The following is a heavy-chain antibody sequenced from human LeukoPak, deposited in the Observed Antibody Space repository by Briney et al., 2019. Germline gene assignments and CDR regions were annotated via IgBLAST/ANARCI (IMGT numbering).Heavy chain of an antibody. CDR2: ISSSGSTI. Sequence: GGSLRLSCAASGFTFSSYEMNWVRQAPGKGLEWVSYISSSGSTIYYADSVKGRFTISRDNTKNSLYLQMNSLRAEDTAVYYCARDAPRVVVTGEDWFDPWGQGTLVTVSS. CDR3: ARDAPRVVVTGEDWFDP. CDR1: GFTFSSYE. D-gene: IGHD2-21*02. V-gene: IGHV3-48*03. J-gene: IGHJ5*02.